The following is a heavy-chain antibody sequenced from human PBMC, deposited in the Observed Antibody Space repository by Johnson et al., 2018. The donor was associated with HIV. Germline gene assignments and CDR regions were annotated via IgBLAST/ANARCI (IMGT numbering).Heavy chain of an antibody. J-gene: IGHJ3*02. V-gene: IGHV3-15*01. CDR2: IKSKTEGGTT. CDR1: GFTFSNAR. D-gene: IGHD6-13*01. Sequence: VQLVESGGGLVQPGGSLRLSCAASGFTFSNARMSWVRQGQGQGLEWVGRIKSKTEGGTTDYAAPVNGRFTISRDDSKNTLFLQMNSLKIEDTATYYCTTCSRSGAFDIWGQGTMVTVSS. CDR3: TTCSRSGAFDI.